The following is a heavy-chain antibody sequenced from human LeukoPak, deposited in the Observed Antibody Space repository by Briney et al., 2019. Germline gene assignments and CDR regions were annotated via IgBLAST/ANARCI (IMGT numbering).Heavy chain of an antibody. J-gene: IGHJ5*02. CDR2: INPNSGGT. CDR1: GYTFTRYY. CDR3: ARDRGYSGYDFGYIWFDP. D-gene: IGHD5-12*01. V-gene: IGHV1-2*04. Sequence: GASVKVSCKASGYTFTRYYMHWVRQAPGQRREWMGWINPNSGGTNYAQKFQGWVTMTRDTSISTAYMELSRLRSDDTAVYYCARDRGYSGYDFGYIWFDPWGQGTLVTVSS.